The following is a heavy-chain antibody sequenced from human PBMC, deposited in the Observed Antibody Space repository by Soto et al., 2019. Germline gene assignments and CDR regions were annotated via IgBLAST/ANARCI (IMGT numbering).Heavy chain of an antibody. J-gene: IGHJ4*02. CDR1: GFTFSSYA. V-gene: IGHV3-23*01. CDR3: AKQGVVVTAIDY. CDR2: ISASGARA. D-gene: IGHD2-21*02. Sequence: EVQLLESGGELVQPGGSLRLSCAASGFTFSSYAMSWVRQAPGKGLEWVSAISASGARAYYADSVEGRFTFSRDNSKNTLYPQMDSLRAEVTAVYYCAKQGVVVTAIDYWGQGTLVTVSS.